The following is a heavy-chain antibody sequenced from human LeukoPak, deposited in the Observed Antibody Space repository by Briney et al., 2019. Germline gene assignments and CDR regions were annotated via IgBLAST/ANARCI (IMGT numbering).Heavy chain of an antibody. CDR1: GGSTSSYY. CDR2: IYTSGST. Sequence: PSETLSLTCTVSGGSTSSYYWSWIRQPAGKGLEWIGRIYTSGSTNYNPSLKSRVTMSVDTSKNQFSLKLSSVTAADTAVYYCARDFSYYYDSSGPVRVAFDIWGQGTMVTVSS. V-gene: IGHV4-4*07. D-gene: IGHD3-22*01. J-gene: IGHJ3*02. CDR3: ARDFSYYYDSSGPVRVAFDI.